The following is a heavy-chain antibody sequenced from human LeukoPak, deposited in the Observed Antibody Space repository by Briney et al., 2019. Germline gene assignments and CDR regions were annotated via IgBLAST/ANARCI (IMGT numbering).Heavy chain of an antibody. D-gene: IGHD6-25*01. CDR1: GFTFDNYA. J-gene: IGHJ4*02. CDR3: AKVRGTYSRGYFCDY. CDR2: ISWNSGYI. V-gene: IGHV3-9*01. Sequence: GGSLRLSCAASGFTFDNYAMHWVRQAPGKGLEWLSIISWNSGYIGYADSVKGRFTISRDDAKKSLDLQMNSLRAEDTAFYYCAKVRGTYSRGYFCDYWGQGTLVTVSS.